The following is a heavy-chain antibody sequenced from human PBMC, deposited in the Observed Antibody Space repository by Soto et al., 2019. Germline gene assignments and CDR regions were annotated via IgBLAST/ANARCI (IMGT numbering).Heavy chain of an antibody. D-gene: IGHD3-22*01. CDR1: GFTFRRYA. CDR3: AKGYPYFDTSPYPDAFDI. V-gene: IGHV3-23*01. J-gene: IGHJ3*02. CDR2: IHVGGGST. Sequence: GGSLRLSCAASGFTFRRYAMNWVRQAPGKXLQWVSTIHVGGGSTFYAESVKGRFTVSRDNSKNTLYLQLNSLRAEDTAVYYCAKGYPYFDTSPYPDAFDIWGQGTMVTVSS.